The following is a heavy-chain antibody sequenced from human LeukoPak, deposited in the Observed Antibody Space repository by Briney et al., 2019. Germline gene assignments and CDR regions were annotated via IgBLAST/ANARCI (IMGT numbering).Heavy chain of an antibody. CDR2: ISCYNGNT. CDR3: ARDPSNTSGYHAWFDY. Sequence: ASVKVSCKASAYTFTRYGVSWVRQAPGQGLEWMGWISCYNGNTHYAQNYQGRLTLTTDTSTSTVYMELRSLRYDDTAVYYCARDPSNTSGYHAWFDYWGQGTLVTVSS. V-gene: IGHV1-18*01. D-gene: IGHD3-22*01. J-gene: IGHJ4*02. CDR1: AYTFTRYG.